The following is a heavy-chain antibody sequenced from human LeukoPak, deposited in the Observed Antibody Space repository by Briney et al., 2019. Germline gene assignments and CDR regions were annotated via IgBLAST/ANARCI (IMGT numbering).Heavy chain of an antibody. CDR3: ARGGQQLVYSY. Sequence: SETLSLTCTVSGGSISSGSYYWSWIRQPPGKGLEWIGYIYYSGSTNYNPSLKSRVTMSVDTSKNQFSLKVRSVTAADTAVYYCARGGQQLVYSYWGQGTLVTVSS. CDR1: GGSISSGSYY. CDR2: IYYSGST. V-gene: IGHV4-61*01. D-gene: IGHD6-13*01. J-gene: IGHJ4*02.